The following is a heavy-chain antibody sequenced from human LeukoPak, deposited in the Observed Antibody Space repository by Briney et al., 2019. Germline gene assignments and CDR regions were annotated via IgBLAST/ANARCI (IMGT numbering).Heavy chain of an antibody. Sequence: GGSLRLSCAASGFTFSSYAMSWVRQAPGKGLEWVSAISGSGGSTYYADSVKGRFTISRDNSKSTLYLQMNSLRAEDTAVYYCAKDRGYCSSTSCPVDYWGQGTLVTVSS. V-gene: IGHV3-23*01. CDR2: ISGSGGST. CDR3: AKDRGYCSSTSCPVDY. D-gene: IGHD2-2*01. CDR1: GFTFSSYA. J-gene: IGHJ4*02.